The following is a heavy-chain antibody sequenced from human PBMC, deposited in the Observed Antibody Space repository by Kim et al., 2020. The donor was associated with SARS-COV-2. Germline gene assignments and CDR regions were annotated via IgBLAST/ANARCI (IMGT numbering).Heavy chain of an antibody. Sequence: GGSLRLSCAASGFTFSSYGMHWVRQAPGKGLEWVAVISYDGSNKYYADSVKGRFTISRDNSKNTLYLQMNSLRAEDTAVYYCAKGGGSTSEGLGYWGQGTLVTVSS. J-gene: IGHJ4*02. D-gene: IGHD2-2*01. CDR2: ISYDGSNK. CDR1: GFTFSSYG. CDR3: AKGGGSTSEGLGY. V-gene: IGHV3-30*18.